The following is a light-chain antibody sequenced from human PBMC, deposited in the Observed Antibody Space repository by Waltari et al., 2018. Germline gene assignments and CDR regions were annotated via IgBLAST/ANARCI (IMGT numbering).Light chain of an antibody. CDR1: SSDVGTYDY. CDR3: SSYTTSSTVYV. CDR2: DVT. V-gene: IGLV2-14*03. J-gene: IGLJ1*01. Sequence: QSALPQPASVSGSPGQSITISCTGTSSDVGTYDYVSWYQQHPGKAPKRMIYDVTKRPAGIANRFSDSKSCNTASLTISGLQAEDEADYYCSSYTTSSTVYVFGTGTKVTVL.